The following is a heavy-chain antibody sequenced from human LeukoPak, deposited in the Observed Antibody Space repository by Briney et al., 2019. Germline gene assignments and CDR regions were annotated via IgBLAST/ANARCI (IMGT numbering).Heavy chain of an antibody. V-gene: IGHV3-53*01. CDR2: IYSGGNT. CDR1: GFTVRSNF. J-gene: IGHJ6*03. Sequence: PGGSLRLSCAASGFTVRSNFMSRVRQAPGKGRWWVSVIYSGGNTYYADSVKGRFTISRDNSKNTLYLQMNSLRAEDTAVYYCARDGYGDNYMDVWGKGTTVTVSS. CDR3: ARDGYGDNYMDV. D-gene: IGHD3-10*01.